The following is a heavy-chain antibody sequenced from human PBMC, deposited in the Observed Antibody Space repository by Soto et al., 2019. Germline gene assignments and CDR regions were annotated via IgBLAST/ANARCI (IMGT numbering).Heavy chain of an antibody. CDR3: ARGDVRVVASFDP. J-gene: IGHJ5*02. Sequence: ASVKVSCKASRDTFAVYHMRWVRQAPGQGLEWMGWINPNSGGTNYAQKFQGRVTMTRDTSISTAYMELSRLISDDTAVYYCARGDVRVVASFDPWGQGALVTVSS. CDR1: RDTFAVYH. CDR2: INPNSGGT. D-gene: IGHD2-15*01. V-gene: IGHV1-2*02.